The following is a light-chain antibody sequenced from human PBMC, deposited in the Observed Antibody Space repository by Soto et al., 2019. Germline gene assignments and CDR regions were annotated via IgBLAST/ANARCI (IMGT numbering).Light chain of an antibody. CDR3: QQSYRSSWT. V-gene: IGKV1-39*01. CDR1: QSISNF. J-gene: IGKJ1*01. Sequence: DIQMTKTPSSLSASAGYRVTITCLASQSISNFLNWYQPKPGKDPKLLIYGTSTLQSGFPSRLSGSGSGTDFTLTISSRQREDFATYYCQQSYRSSWTFGQGTKVDIK. CDR2: GTS.